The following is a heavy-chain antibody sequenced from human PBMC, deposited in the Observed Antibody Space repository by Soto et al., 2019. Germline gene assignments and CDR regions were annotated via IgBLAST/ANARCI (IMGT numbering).Heavy chain of an antibody. V-gene: IGHV1-46*02. J-gene: IGHJ5*02. CDR3: ARGGSIEQQLASNWFDP. CDR2: INPSGGNT. Sequence: ASVKVSCKASVYTNNSYYRHWVRQANRQGLEWMGIINPSGGNTGYAQKFQGRVTMTRNTSISTAYMELSSLRSEDTAVYYCARGGSIEQQLASNWFDPWGQGTLVTVSS. CDR1: VYTNNSYY. D-gene: IGHD6-13*01.